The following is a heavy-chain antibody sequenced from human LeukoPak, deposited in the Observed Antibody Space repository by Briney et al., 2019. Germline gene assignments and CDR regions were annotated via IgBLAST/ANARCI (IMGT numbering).Heavy chain of an antibody. CDR1: GFTFSSYA. CDR2: ISYDGSNK. CDR3: ARNGIYQLHWVWFDP. D-gene: IGHD2-2*01. J-gene: IGHJ5*02. V-gene: IGHV3-30-3*01. Sequence: PGGSLLLSCAASGFTFSSYAMHWVRQAPGKGLEGVAVISYDGSNKYYADSVKGRFTISRDNSKNTLYLQMNSLRAEDTAVYYCARNGIYQLHWVWFDPWGQGTLVTVSS.